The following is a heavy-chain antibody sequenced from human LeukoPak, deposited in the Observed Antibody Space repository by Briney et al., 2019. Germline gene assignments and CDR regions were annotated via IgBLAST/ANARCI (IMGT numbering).Heavy chain of an antibody. CDR2: IYYSGST. D-gene: IGHD4-17*01. CDR3: VRDRGYGDYLNYFDY. J-gene: IGHJ4*02. V-gene: IGHV4-59*13. Sequence: SETLSLTCTVSGGSISSYYWGWIRQPPGKGLEWIGYIYYSGSTNSNPSLKSRVTISVDTSKNQFSLNLSSVTAADTAVYYCVRDRGYGDYLNYFDYWGQGTLVTVSS. CDR1: GGSISSYY.